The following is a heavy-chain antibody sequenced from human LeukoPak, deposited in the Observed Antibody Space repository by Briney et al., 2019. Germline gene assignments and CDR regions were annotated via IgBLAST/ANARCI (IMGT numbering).Heavy chain of an antibody. CDR3: ARDSSGVFDY. V-gene: IGHV1-18*04. D-gene: IGHD2-15*01. CDR1: GYTFTSYY. CDR2: ISAYNGNT. J-gene: IGHJ4*02. Sequence: ASVKVSCKASGYTFTSYYMHWVRQAPGQGLEWMGWISAYNGNTNYAQKLQGRVTMTTDTSTSTAYMELRSLRSDDTAVYYCARDSSGVFDYWGQGTLVTVSS.